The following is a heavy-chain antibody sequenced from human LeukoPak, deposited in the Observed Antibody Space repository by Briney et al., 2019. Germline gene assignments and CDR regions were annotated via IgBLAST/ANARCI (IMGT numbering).Heavy chain of an antibody. V-gene: IGHV3-23*01. CDR2: ISGSGGST. D-gene: IGHD6-6*01. CDR3: AKRSSSSYYYYYGMDV. Sequence: GGSLRLSCAASGFAFSSYAMSWVRQAPGKGLEWVSAISGSGGSTYYADSVKGRFTISRDNSKNTLYLQMNSLRAEDTAVYYCAKRSSSSYYYYYGMDVWGQGTTVTVSS. CDR1: GFAFSSYA. J-gene: IGHJ6*02.